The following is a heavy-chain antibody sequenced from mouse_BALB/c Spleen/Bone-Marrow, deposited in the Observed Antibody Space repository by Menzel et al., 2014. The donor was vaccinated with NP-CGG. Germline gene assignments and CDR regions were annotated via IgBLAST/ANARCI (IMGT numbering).Heavy chain of an antibody. V-gene: IGHV5-12-1*01. D-gene: IGHD2-10*02. Sequence: DVMLVESGGGLVKPGGSLKLSCAASGFAFSNYDMSWVRQSPEKRLEWVAYISSGGGSTYYPDTVKGRFIISRDNAKNTLYLKMSSLKSEDTAMYYCTRHPYGTFFAYWGQGTTLTVSS. CDR1: GFAFSNYD. CDR2: ISSGGGST. CDR3: TRHPYGTFFAY. J-gene: IGHJ2*01.